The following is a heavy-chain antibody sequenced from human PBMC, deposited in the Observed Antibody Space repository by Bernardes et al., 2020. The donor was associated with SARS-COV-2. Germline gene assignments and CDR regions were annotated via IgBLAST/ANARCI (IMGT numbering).Heavy chain of an antibody. J-gene: IGHJ4*02. CDR3: ARTSGGYFDY. Sequence: GGSLRLSCAASGFTFTVHWMSWVRQAPGKGLEWVANIKQDGTAKYYVDSVQGRFAISRDNTNNSLFLQMDRLRVEDTAVYYCARTSGGYFDYWGQGARVTVSS. V-gene: IGHV3-7*01. D-gene: IGHD3-16*01. CDR2: IKQDGTAK. CDR1: GFTFTVHW.